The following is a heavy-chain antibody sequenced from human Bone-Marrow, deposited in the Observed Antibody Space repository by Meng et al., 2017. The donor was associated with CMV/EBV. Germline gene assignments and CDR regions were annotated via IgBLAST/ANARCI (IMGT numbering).Heavy chain of an antibody. D-gene: IGHD5-24*01. CDR2: ISSSGSTI. Sequence: GESLKISCAASGFTFSDYYMSWIRQAPGKGLEWVSCISSSGSTIYYADSVKGRFTISRDNAKNSLYLQMNSLRAEDTAVYYCARGALRWLQSPPVFWGQGTLVTVSS. V-gene: IGHV3-11*01. CDR3: ARGALRWLQSPPVF. CDR1: GFTFSDYY. J-gene: IGHJ4*02.